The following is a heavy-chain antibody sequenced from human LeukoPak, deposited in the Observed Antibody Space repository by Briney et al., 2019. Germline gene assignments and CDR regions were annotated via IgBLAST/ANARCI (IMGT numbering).Heavy chain of an antibody. CDR3: ARDTSDGSGSYYNSY. CDR1: GFTFSSYA. J-gene: IGHJ4*02. V-gene: IGHV3-30-3*01. D-gene: IGHD3-10*01. Sequence: GGSLRLSCAASGFTFSSYAMHWVRQAPGKGLEWVAVISYDGSNKYYADSVKGRFTISRDNSKNTLYLQMNSLRAEDTAVYYCARDTSDGSGSYYNSYWGQGTLVTVSS. CDR2: ISYDGSNK.